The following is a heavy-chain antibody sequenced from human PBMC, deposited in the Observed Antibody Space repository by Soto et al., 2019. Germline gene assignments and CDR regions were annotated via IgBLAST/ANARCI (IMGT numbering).Heavy chain of an antibody. CDR2: IYWDDDK. J-gene: IGHJ3*02. CDR1: GFSLSTSGVG. CDR3: AHRLYYYGSGPGAFDI. Sequence: SGPTLVKPTQTLTLTCTFSGFSLSTSGVGVGWIRQPPGKALEWLALIYWDDDKRYSPSLKSRLTITKDTSKNQVVLTMTNMDPVDTATYYCAHRLYYYGSGPGAFDIWGQGTMVTVSS. D-gene: IGHD3-10*01. V-gene: IGHV2-5*02.